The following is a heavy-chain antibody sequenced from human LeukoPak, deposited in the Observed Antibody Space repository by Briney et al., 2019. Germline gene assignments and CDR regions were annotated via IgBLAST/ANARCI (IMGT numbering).Heavy chain of an antibody. J-gene: IGHJ5*02. CDR1: GFTFSDYG. CDR2: ISTSGDAI. Sequence: PGGSLRLSCAASGFTFSDYGMNWVRQAPGKGLEWVSYISTSGDAIYYADSAQGRFTISRDNAKNSLYLQMNSLSAEDTAVYYCATWDRFDPWGQGTLVTVSS. CDR3: ATWDRFDP. V-gene: IGHV3-48*04. D-gene: IGHD1-26*01.